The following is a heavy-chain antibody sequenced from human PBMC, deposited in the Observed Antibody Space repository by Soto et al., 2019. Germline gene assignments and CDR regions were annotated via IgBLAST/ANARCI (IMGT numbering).Heavy chain of an antibody. V-gene: IGHV4-31*03. Sequence: SETLSLTCTVSGGSISSGGYFWSWVRQHPGKGLEWIGNIYYSGRTYYNPSLKSRVTISVDTSKNQFSLNLSSVTAADTAVYYCARFAKEENPKVGSWYYFDYWGQGTRVTVSS. CDR3: ARFAKEENPKVGSWYYFDY. J-gene: IGHJ4*02. D-gene: IGHD6-13*01. CDR1: GGSISSGGYF. CDR2: IYYSGRT.